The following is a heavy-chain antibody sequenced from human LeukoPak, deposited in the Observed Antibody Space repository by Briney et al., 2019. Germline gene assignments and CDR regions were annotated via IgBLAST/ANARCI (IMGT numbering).Heavy chain of an antibody. CDR3: ARGYGSDYYGMDV. V-gene: IGHV3-64*01. J-gene: IGHJ6*02. CDR2: ISSNGGST. D-gene: IGHD3-10*01. Sequence: GRSLRLSCAASGFTFSSYAMHWVRQAPGKGLEYVSAISSNGGSTYYANSVKGRFTISRDNSKNTLYLQMGSLRAEDMGVYYCARGYGSDYYGMDVWGQGPRSSSP. CDR1: GFTFSSYA.